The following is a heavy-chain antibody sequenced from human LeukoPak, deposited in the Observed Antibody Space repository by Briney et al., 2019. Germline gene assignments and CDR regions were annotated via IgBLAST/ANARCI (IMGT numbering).Heavy chain of an antibody. Sequence: GASVKVSCKASGGTFSSYAISWVRQAPGQGLEWMGGIIPIFGTANYAQKFQGRVTITADESTSTAYMELSSLRSEDTAVYYCARGSYYDSSGTDDYFDYWGQGTLVAVSS. V-gene: IGHV1-69*01. D-gene: IGHD3-22*01. CDR2: IIPIFGTA. CDR3: ARGSYYDSSGTDDYFDY. J-gene: IGHJ4*02. CDR1: GGTFSSYA.